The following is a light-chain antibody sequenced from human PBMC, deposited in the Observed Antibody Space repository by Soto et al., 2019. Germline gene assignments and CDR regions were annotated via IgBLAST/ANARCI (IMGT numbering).Light chain of an antibody. CDR1: QSISGGY. Sequence: EIVLTQSPGTLSLSPGERATISCRASQSISGGYLAWYQHKPGQAPRLLFSGASNRAAGIPDRFSAYGSGTDFTLTISRLEPEDCAVYYCHQYVASPRTFGQGTKVEVK. CDR2: GAS. V-gene: IGKV3-20*01. CDR3: HQYVASPRT. J-gene: IGKJ1*01.